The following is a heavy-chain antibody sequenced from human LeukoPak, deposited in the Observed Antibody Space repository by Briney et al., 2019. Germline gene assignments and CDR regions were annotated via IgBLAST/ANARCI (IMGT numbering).Heavy chain of an antibody. V-gene: IGHV4-4*09. Sequence: SETLSLTCTVSGGSISSYYWSWIRQPPGKGLEWIGYIYTSGSTNYNPSLKSRVTISVDTSKNQFSLKLSSVTAADTAVYYCTRQINQHASFDNWGQGTMVTVSS. CDR1: GGSISSYY. J-gene: IGHJ4*01. CDR3: TRQINQHASFDN. CDR2: IYTSGST. D-gene: IGHD2-2*01.